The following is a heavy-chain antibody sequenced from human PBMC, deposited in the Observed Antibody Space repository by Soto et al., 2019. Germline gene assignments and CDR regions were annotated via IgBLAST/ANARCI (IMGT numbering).Heavy chain of an antibody. J-gene: IGHJ4*02. D-gene: IGHD6-13*01. CDR2: ISSSSSYI. CDR3: ARDLSLAFRFGSWYADY. CDR1: GFTFRSYS. V-gene: IGHV3-21*01. Sequence: GGSLRLSCAAPGFTFRSYSMNWVRQAPGKGLEWVSSISSSSSYIYYADSVKGRFTISRDNAKNSLYLQMNSLRAEDTAVYYCARDLSLAFRFGSWYADYWGQGP.